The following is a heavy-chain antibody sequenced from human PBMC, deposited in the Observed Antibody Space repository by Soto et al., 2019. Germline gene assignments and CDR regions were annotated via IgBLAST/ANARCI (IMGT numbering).Heavy chain of an antibody. Sequence: GGSLRLSCAASGFTFSSYAMHWVRQAPGKGLEWVAVISYDGSNKYYADSVKGRFTISRDNSKNTLYLQMNSLRAEDTAVYYCAGYITMVRGVIGDAFDIWGQGTMVTVSS. CDR3: AGYITMVRGVIGDAFDI. CDR1: GFTFSSYA. CDR2: ISYDGSNK. D-gene: IGHD3-10*01. J-gene: IGHJ3*02. V-gene: IGHV3-30-3*01.